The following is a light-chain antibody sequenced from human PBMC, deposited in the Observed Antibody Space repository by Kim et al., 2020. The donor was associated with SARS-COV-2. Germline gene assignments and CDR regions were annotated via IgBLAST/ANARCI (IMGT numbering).Light chain of an antibody. J-gene: IGLJ2*01. V-gene: IGLV2-14*04. CDR3: SSYRSTSTVV. CDR1: SSTVGAYYY. Sequence: GHSITISCTGTSSTVGAYYYVSWYQQHPGEAPKLIIYDVTKRTSGDSNRFPCSKSGNTDSRTISELQAEDEADYYCSSYRSTSTVVFGGGTQLTVL. CDR2: DVT.